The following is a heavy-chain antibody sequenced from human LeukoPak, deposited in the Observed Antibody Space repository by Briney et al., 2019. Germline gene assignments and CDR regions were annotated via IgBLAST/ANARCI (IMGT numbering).Heavy chain of an antibody. D-gene: IGHD6-13*01. Sequence: SVKVSCEASGGTFSSDAISWVRQAPGQGLEWMGRIIPILGIANYAQKFQGRVTITADKSTSTAYMELSSLRSEDTAVYYCARGNAGYSSSWSDYWGQGTLVTVSS. J-gene: IGHJ4*02. V-gene: IGHV1-69*04. CDR3: ARGNAGYSSSWSDY. CDR1: GGTFSSDA. CDR2: IIPILGIA.